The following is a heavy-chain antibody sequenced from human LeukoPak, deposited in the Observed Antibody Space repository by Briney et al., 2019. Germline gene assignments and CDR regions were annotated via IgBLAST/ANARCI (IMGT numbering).Heavy chain of an antibody. Sequence: GESLKISCKGSGYSFTNYWIGWVRQMSGKGLEWMGVIYPGDSDTRYSPSFQGQVTISADESIITAYLQWSSLKASDTTMYYCARTGYSSGWYGGFDIWGQGTLVTVSS. D-gene: IGHD6-19*01. CDR2: IYPGDSDT. CDR3: ARTGYSSGWYGGFDI. V-gene: IGHV5-51*01. J-gene: IGHJ3*02. CDR1: GYSFTNYW.